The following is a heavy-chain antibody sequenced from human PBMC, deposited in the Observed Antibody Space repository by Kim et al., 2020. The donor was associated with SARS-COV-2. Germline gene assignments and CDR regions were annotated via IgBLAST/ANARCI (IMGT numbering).Heavy chain of an antibody. D-gene: IGHD6-19*01. V-gene: IGHV3-74*01. CDR1: GFTFSTSW. CDR3: ARGSSDWIGIDV. CDR2: MDYGGSTI. J-gene: IGHJ6*02. Sequence: GGSLRLSCAASGFTFSTSWMHWVRQAPGKGLVWVSRMDYGGSTINYADSVKGRFTISRDNAKNTLYLQMASLRGEDTAVYYCARGSSDWIGIDVWGQGTT.